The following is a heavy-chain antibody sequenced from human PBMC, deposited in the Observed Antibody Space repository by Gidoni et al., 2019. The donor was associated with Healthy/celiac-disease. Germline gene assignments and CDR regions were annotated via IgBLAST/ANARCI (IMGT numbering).Heavy chain of an antibody. D-gene: IGHD3-10*01. CDR3: AKVPTSMVRGVIGDY. Sequence: QVQLVESGGGVVQPGRSLRLSCAASGFTFSSYGMHWVRQAPGKGLEWVAVISYDGSNKYYADSVKGRFTISRDNSKNTLYLQMNSLRAEDTAVYYCAKVPTSMVRGVIGDYWGQGTLVTVSS. V-gene: IGHV3-30*18. J-gene: IGHJ4*02. CDR2: ISYDGSNK. CDR1: GFTFSSYG.